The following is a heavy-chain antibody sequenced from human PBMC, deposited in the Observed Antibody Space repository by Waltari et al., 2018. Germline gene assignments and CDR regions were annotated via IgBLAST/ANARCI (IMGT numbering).Heavy chain of an antibody. CDR2: ISSSSSYI. CDR3: VSGIVAVADY. CDR1: GSTFSSYS. D-gene: IGHD6-19*01. J-gene: IGHJ4*02. V-gene: IGHV3-21*01. Sequence: EVQLVESGGGLVKPGGALRLSCAASGSTFSSYSMNWVRQAPGKGLEWVSSISSSSSYIYYADSVKGRFTISRDNAKNSLYLQMNSLRAEDTAVYYCVSGIVAVADYWGQGTLVTVSS.